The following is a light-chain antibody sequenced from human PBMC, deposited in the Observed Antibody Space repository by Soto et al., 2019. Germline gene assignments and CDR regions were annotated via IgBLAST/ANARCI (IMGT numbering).Light chain of an antibody. J-gene: IGKJ4*01. V-gene: IGKV3-11*01. CDR2: DAS. CDR3: QQRSDWPPT. Sequence: EIVLTQSPATLSLSPGERVTLSCRASQSVSSYFAWYQQKPGLAPRLLIYDASTRAAGIPARFSGSGSGTDFTLTISSLEPDDFAVYYCQQRSDWPPTFGGGTKVEIK. CDR1: QSVSSY.